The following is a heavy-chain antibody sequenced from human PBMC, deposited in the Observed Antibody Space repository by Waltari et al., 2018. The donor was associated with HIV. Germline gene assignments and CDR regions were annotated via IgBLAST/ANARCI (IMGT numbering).Heavy chain of an antibody. CDR3: ARYVVTGVNSGLYGMDV. CDR2: IYYSGST. V-gene: IGHV4-61*01. D-gene: IGHD2-15*01. J-gene: IGHJ6*02. Sequence: QVQLQESGPGLVKPSETLSLTCTVSGGSVSSGSYYWSWIRQPPGKGLEWIGYIYYSGSTNYNPSLKSRVTISVDTSKNQFSLKLSSVTAADTAVYYCARYVVTGVNSGLYGMDVWGQGTTVTVSS. CDR1: GGSVSSGSYY.